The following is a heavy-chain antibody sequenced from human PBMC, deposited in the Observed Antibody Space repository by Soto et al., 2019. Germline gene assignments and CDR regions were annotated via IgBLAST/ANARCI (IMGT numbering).Heavy chain of an antibody. Sequence: QVQLQESGPGLMKPSGTLSLTCTVSGDSISSSNWWSWVRQPPGKGLEWIGEIYHRGGTNYNPSLASRVIRSVGKPKNQSALKLSSVTAADAAVYYCARGSYASNFHYWGQGTLVTVSS. D-gene: IGHD3-16*01. J-gene: IGHJ4*02. CDR3: ARGSYASNFHY. CDR2: IYHRGGT. V-gene: IGHV4-4*02. CDR1: GDSISSSNW.